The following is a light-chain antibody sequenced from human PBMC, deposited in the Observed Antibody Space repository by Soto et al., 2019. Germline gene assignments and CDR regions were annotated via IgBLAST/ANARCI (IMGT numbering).Light chain of an antibody. CDR1: QSISCNSNKNNC. CDR3: QQYYTTPWT. J-gene: IGKJ1*01. V-gene: IGKV4-1*01. CDR2: WAS. Sequence: DIVMTQSPDSLAVPLGERATINCKSSQSISCNSNKNNCLAWYQQKPGQPPKLLIYWASTRESGVPERFSGSGSGTDFTLTISSLQTGDVAVYYCQQYYTTPWTFGQGTKVDNK.